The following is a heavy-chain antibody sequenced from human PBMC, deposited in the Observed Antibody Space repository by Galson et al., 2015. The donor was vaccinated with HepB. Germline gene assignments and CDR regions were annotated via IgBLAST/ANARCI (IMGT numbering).Heavy chain of an antibody. CDR1: GYTFSTYS. CDR2: ISPYNRDT. V-gene: IGHV1-18*01. J-gene: IGHJ5*02. CDR3: ARGALVGVVGGRLNNWFDP. Sequence: SVKVSCKASGYTFSTYSITWVRQAPGQGLEWMGWISPYNRDTNYARKFQGRVTMTTDTFTGTAYMELRSLRSDDTAVYYCARGALVGVVGGRLNNWFDPWGQGTLVTVSS. D-gene: IGHD2-15*01.